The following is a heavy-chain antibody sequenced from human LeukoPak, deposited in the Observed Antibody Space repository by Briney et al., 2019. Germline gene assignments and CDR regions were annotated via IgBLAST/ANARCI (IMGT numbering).Heavy chain of an antibody. CDR1: GYTFTGYY. J-gene: IGHJ4*02. V-gene: IGHV1-2*02. Sequence: ASVKVSCKASGYTFTGYYMHWVRQAPGQGLEWMGWINPNSGGTNYAQKFQGRVTMTRDTSISTAYMELSRLRSDDTAVYYCARGRGGYAQYYFDYWGQGTLVTVSS. CDR3: ARGRGGYAQYYFDY. CDR2: INPNSGGT. D-gene: IGHD2-8*01.